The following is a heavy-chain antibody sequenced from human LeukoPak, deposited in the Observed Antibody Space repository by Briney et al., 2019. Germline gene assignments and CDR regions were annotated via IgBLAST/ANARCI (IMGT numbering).Heavy chain of an antibody. V-gene: IGHV4-59*01. D-gene: IGHD1-1*01. Sequence: SETLSLTCTVSGGSISSYYWNWIRQPPGKGLEWIGHIYYTGLINYSPCLKSRVTISVDTSKINFSLKLSSVTAADTAVYFCARVTWNDGKFDYWGQGALVTVSS. CDR2: IYYTGLI. CDR3: ARVTWNDGKFDY. CDR1: GGSISSYY. J-gene: IGHJ4*02.